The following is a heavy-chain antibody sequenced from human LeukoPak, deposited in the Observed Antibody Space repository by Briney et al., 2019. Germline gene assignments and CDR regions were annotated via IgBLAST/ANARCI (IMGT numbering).Heavy chain of an antibody. CDR3: ARRLTQYDCFDP. Sequence: SQTLSLTCAISGDSASSNSVTWNWIRQSPSRGLEWLGRTYYRSTWYNDYAVSVRGRITVNPDTSKNQFSLHLNSVTPEDTAGYYCARRLTQYDCFDPWGQGILVTVSS. CDR2: TYYRSTWYN. V-gene: IGHV6-1*01. CDR1: GDSASSNSVT. J-gene: IGHJ5*02. D-gene: IGHD2-2*01.